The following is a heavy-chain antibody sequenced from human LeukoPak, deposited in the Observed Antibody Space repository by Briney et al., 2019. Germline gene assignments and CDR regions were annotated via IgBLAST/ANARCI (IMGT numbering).Heavy chain of an antibody. V-gene: IGHV3-21*01. Sequence: GGSLRLSCAASGFTFSSYAMNWVRQAPGKGLEWVSSISSSSSYIYYADSVKGRFTISRDNAKNSLYLQMNSLRAEDTAVYYCARDFYAAADAILGNMSWGQGTLVTVSS. CDR3: ARDFYAAADAILGNMS. CDR2: ISSSSSYI. D-gene: IGHD2/OR15-2a*01. CDR1: GFTFSSYA. J-gene: IGHJ5*02.